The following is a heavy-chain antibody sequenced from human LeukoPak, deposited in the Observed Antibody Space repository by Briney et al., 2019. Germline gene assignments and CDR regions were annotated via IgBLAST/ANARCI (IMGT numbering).Heavy chain of an antibody. Sequence: ASVKVSCKASGYTFTGYYMHWVRQAPGQGLEWMGWINPNSGGTNYAQKFQGWVTMTRDTSISTAYMELSRLRSDDTAVYYCAREGAAAAPYGMDVWGQGTTVTVSS. J-gene: IGHJ6*02. D-gene: IGHD6-13*01. CDR2: INPNSGGT. CDR3: AREGAAAAPYGMDV. V-gene: IGHV1-2*04. CDR1: GYTFTGYY.